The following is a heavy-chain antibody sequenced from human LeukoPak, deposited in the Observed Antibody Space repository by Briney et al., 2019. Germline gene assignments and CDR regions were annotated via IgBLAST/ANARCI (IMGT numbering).Heavy chain of an antibody. CDR3: AREVGQLLTPKYNWFDP. J-gene: IGHJ5*02. D-gene: IGHD2-2*01. CDR1: GYTFTSYY. V-gene: IGHV1-46*03. Sequence: ASVKVSCKASGYTFTSYYMHWVRQAPGQGLEWMGIINPSGGSTSYAQKSQGRVTMTRDTSTSTIYMELSSLRSEDTAVYYCAREVGQLLTPKYNWFDPWGQGTLVTVSS. CDR2: INPSGGST.